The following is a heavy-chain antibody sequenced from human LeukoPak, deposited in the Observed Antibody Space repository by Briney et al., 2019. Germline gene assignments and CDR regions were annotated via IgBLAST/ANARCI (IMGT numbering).Heavy chain of an antibody. CDR2: IRYDGSNK. CDR3: ATLGCSSTSCRFDDY. CDR1: GFTFSSYG. J-gene: IGHJ4*02. Sequence: GGSLRLSCAASGFTFSSYGMHWVRQAPGKGLEWVAFIRYDGSNKYYADSVKGRFTISRDNSKNTLYLQMNSLRAEGTAVYYCATLGCSSTSCRFDDYWGQGTLVTVSS. V-gene: IGHV3-30*02. D-gene: IGHD2-2*01.